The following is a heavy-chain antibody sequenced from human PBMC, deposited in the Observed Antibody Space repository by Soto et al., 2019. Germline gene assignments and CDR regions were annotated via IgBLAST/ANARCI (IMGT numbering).Heavy chain of an antibody. V-gene: IGHV4-4*02. CDR1: GGSISSSNW. J-gene: IGHJ4*02. Sequence: QVQLQESGPGLVKPSGTLSLTCAVSGGSISSSNWWSWVRQPPGKGLEWIGEIYHSGSTNYNPTPKRRVTISVDKSRNQFPLKLSSVTAADTAVYYCARRWGEGRVDYWGQGTLVTVSS. CDR3: ARRWGEGRVDY. D-gene: IGHD3-10*01. CDR2: IYHSGST.